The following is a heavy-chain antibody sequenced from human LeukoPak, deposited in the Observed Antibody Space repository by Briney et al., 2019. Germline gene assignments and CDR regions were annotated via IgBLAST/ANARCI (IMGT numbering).Heavy chain of an antibody. J-gene: IGHJ6*02. CDR2: IIPIFGIA. D-gene: IGHD6-13*01. V-gene: IGHV1-69*13. Sequence: SVKVSCKASGGTFSSYAISWVRQAPGQGLEWMGRIIPIFGIANYAQKFQGRVTITADESTSTAYMELSSLRSEDTAVYYCAREQQLDYYYYYGMDVWGQGTTVTVSS. CDR1: GGTFSSYA. CDR3: AREQQLDYYYYYGMDV.